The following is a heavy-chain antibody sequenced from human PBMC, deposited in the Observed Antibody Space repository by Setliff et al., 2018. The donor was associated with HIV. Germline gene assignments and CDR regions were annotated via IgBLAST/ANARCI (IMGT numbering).Heavy chain of an antibody. CDR3: ARAPRIFPEFNNPHPHFDH. J-gene: IGHJ4*02. Sequence: VASVKVSCKASGYTFTKSIIHWVQQAPGQGLEWMGAISTFDRSINYDDKFEGRITMTTDTSTSTAYMELRGLISDDTAVYFCARAPRIFPEFNNPHPHFDHWGQGTLVTVSS. CDR2: ISTFDRSI. V-gene: IGHV1-18*01. D-gene: IGHD3-3*01. CDR1: GYTFTKSI.